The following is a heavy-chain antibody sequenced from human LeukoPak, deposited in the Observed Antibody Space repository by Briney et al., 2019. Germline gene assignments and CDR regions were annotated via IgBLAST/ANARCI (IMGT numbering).Heavy chain of an antibody. J-gene: IGHJ4*02. D-gene: IGHD5-12*01. CDR3: TTAYIVATKDFDY. Sequence: GGSLRLSCAASGFTFSYAWMNWLRQAPGKGLEWVGRIKSKTDGGTTDYAASVKGRFTISRDDSKNTLYLQMNSLKTEDTAVYYCTTAYIVATKDFDYWGQGTLVSVSS. CDR1: GFTFSYAW. V-gene: IGHV3-15*01. CDR2: IKSKTDGGTT.